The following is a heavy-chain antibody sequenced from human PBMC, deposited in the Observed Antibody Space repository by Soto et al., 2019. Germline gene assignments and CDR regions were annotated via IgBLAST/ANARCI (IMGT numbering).Heavy chain of an antibody. CDR2: IRSKADNDAT. CDR3: TTANIVVVPAAMSKYYYYYMDV. Sequence: PGGSLRLSCAASGFAFSGSAMHWVRLASGKGLEWVGRIRSKADNDATAYAASVKGRFTISRDDSKNTLYLQMNSLKTEDTAVYYCTTANIVVVPAAMSKYYYYYMDVWGKGTTVTVSS. D-gene: IGHD2-2*01. CDR1: GFAFSGSA. V-gene: IGHV3-73*01. J-gene: IGHJ6*03.